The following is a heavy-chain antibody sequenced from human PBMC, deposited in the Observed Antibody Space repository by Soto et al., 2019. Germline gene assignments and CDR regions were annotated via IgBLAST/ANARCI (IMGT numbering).Heavy chain of an antibody. D-gene: IGHD6-6*01. CDR1: GGSISSGGYS. J-gene: IGHJ4*02. CDR2: IYHSGST. Sequence: PSETLSLTCAVSGGSISSGGYSWSWIRQPPGKGLEWIGYIYHSGSTYYNPSLKSRVTISVDRSKNQFSLKLSSVTAADTAVYYCARGAARGYFDYWGQGTLVTVSS. CDR3: ARGAARGYFDY. V-gene: IGHV4-30-2*01.